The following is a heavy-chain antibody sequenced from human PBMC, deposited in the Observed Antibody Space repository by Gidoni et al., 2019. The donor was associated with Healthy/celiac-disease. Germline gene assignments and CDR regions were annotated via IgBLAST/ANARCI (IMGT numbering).Heavy chain of an antibody. CDR2: INQSGST. Sequence: QVQLQQWGAGLLKPSETLSLTCAVYGGSFSGSYWTWIRQPPGKGLEWIGEINQSGSTNYNPSLKSRVTISVDTSKNQFSLKLSSVTAADTAVYYCARGRDIVVVPAAIAEVCWFDPWGQGTLVTVSS. D-gene: IGHD2-2*02. J-gene: IGHJ5*02. CDR3: ARGRDIVVVPAAIAEVCWFDP. V-gene: IGHV4-34*01. CDR1: GGSFSGSY.